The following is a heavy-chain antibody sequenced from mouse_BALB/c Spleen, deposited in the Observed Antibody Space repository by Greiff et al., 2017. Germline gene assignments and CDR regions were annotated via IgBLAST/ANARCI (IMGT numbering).Heavy chain of an antibody. CDR1: GFSLTSYD. CDR2: IWTGGGT. CDR3: VRDLRALYYAMDY. Sequence: QVQLKESGPGLVAPSQSLSITCTVSGFSLTSYDISWIRQPPGKGLEWLGVIWTGGGTNYNSAFMSRLSISKDNSKSQVFLKMNSLQTDDTAIYYCVRDLRALYYAMDYWGQGTSVTVSS. J-gene: IGHJ4*01. V-gene: IGHV2-9-2*01. D-gene: IGHD1-1*01.